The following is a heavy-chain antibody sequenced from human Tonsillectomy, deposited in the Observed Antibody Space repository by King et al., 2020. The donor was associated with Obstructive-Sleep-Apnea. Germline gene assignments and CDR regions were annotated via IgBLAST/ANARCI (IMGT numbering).Heavy chain of an antibody. V-gene: IGHV3-21*01. CDR2: ISSSSSYI. CDR1: GFTFSSYS. J-gene: IGHJ6*02. CDR3: ASESRWGPRVGYYYYGMDV. D-gene: IGHD3-16*01. Sequence: VQLVESGGGLVKPGGSLRLSCAASGFTFSSYSMNWVRQAPGKGLEWVSSISSSSSYIYYADSVKGRFTISRDNAKNSLYLQMNSLRAEDTAVYYCASESRWGPRVGYYYYGMDVWGQGTTVTVSS.